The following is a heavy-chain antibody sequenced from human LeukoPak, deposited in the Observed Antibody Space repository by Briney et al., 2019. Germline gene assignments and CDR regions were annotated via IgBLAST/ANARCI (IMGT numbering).Heavy chain of an antibody. V-gene: IGHV1-69*05. CDR1: GGTFSSYA. J-gene: IGHJ4*02. D-gene: IGHD3-10*01. CDR2: IIPIFGTA. Sequence: ASVKVSCKASGGTFSSYAISWVRQAPGQGLEWMGGIIPIFGTANYAQKFQGRVTITTDESTSTAYMELSSLRSEDTAMYYCARAPGSYGSGIDYWGQGTLVTVSS. CDR3: ARAPGSYGSGIDY.